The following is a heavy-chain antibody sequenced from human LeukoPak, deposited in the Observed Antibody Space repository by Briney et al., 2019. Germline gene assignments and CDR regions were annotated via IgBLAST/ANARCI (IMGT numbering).Heavy chain of an antibody. Sequence: GGSLRLSCAASGFTFNTYGMHWVRQAPGKGLEWVATMSFDGTNRYYADSVKGRFTISRDNAKNSLYLQMNSLRAEDTAVYYCARDRGYCSGGSCYRYFDYWGQGTLVTVSS. CDR3: ARDRGYCSGGSCYRYFDY. CDR2: MSFDGTNR. D-gene: IGHD2-15*01. V-gene: IGHV3-30*03. CDR1: GFTFNTYG. J-gene: IGHJ4*02.